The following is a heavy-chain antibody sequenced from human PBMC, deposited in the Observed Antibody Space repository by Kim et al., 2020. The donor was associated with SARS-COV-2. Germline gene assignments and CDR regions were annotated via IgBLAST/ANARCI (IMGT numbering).Heavy chain of an antibody. D-gene: IGHD2-2*01. CDR1: GYTFTSYY. J-gene: IGHJ6*02. Sequence: ASVKVSCKASGYTFTSYYMHWVRQAPGQGLEWMGIINPSGGSTSYAQKFQGRVTMTRDTSTSTVYMELSSLRSEDTAVYYCARGIGGYCSSTSCYVVTYYYGMDVWGQGTTVTVSS. V-gene: IGHV1-46*01. CDR2: INPSGGST. CDR3: ARGIGGYCSSTSCYVVTYYYGMDV.